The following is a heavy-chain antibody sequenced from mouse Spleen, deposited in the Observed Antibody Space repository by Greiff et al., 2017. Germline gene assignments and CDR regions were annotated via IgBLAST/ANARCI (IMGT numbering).Heavy chain of an antibody. CDR2: ISYDGSN. CDR1: GYSITSGYY. D-gene: IGHD2-4*01. CDR3: ALYYDYDDAMDY. Sequence: ESGPGLVKPSQSLSLTCSVTGYSITSGYYWNWIRQFPGNKLEWMGYISYDGSNNYNPSLKNRISITRDTSKNQFFLKLNSVTTEDTATYYCALYYDYDDAMDYWGQGTSVTVSS. J-gene: IGHJ4*01. V-gene: IGHV3-6*01.